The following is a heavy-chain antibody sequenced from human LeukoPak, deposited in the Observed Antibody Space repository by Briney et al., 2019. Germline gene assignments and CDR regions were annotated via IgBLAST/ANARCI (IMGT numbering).Heavy chain of an antibody. CDR3: AKDISLRGWLHFDY. CDR1: GFTFDDYT. Sequence: PGGSLRLPCAASGFTFDDYTMHWVRQAPGKGLEWVSLISWDGGSTYYADSVKGRFTISRDNSKNSLYLQMNSLRTEDTALYYCAKDISLRGWLHFDYWGQGTLVTVSS. V-gene: IGHV3-43*01. J-gene: IGHJ4*02. CDR2: ISWDGGST. D-gene: IGHD5-18*01.